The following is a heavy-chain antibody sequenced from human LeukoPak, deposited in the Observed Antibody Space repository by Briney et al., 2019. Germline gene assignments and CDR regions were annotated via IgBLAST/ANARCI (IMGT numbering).Heavy chain of an antibody. Sequence: PGGSQRLSCAASGFTFDDNAMHWVRQAPGKGLEWVSGISWNSGSIGYADSVKGRFTISRDNAKNSLYLQMSSLRAEDTALYYCAKAIQGRTWYYYYGMDVWGQGTTVTVSS. V-gene: IGHV3-9*01. D-gene: IGHD3-10*01. CDR2: ISWNSGSI. J-gene: IGHJ6*02. CDR3: AKAIQGRTWYYYYGMDV. CDR1: GFTFDDNA.